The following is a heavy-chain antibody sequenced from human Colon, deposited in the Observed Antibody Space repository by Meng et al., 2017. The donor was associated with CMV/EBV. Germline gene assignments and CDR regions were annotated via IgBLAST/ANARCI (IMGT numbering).Heavy chain of an antibody. J-gene: IGHJ2*01. Sequence: ASVPVSCQASRYTFPSYGSNWMRQAPGQGLEWMGWISTYNGNTKYAQKFQGRVTMTTDTSTSTAYIEPRSLTSDDTAVYHCARDAIYCSSSGCYTAWYFDLWGRGTLVTVSS. D-gene: IGHD2-2*02. V-gene: IGHV1-18*01. CDR2: ISTYNGNT. CDR1: RYTFPSYG. CDR3: ARDAIYCSSSGCYTAWYFDL.